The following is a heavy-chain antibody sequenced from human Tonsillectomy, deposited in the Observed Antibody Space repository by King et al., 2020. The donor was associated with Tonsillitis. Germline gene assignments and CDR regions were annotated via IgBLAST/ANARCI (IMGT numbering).Heavy chain of an antibody. CDR1: GYSFTSYW. Sequence: VQLVDSGAELKKPGESLKISCKGSGYSFTSYWSGWVRQMPGKGLDLMGIIYPCDSDTGYSPSFQGQVTISADKSISTAYLQWSSLKASDTAMYYCARSRGSSWANFDYWGQGTLVTVSS. V-gene: IGHV5-51*01. CDR3: ARSRGSSWANFDY. CDR2: IYPCDSDT. J-gene: IGHJ4*02. D-gene: IGHD6-13*01.